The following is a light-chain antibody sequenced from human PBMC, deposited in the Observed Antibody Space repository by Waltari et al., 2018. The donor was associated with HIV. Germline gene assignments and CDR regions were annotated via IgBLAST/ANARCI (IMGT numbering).Light chain of an antibody. V-gene: IGLV1-40*01. CDR1: SSNIGAYSH. CDR2: ADY. J-gene: IGLJ1*01. CDR3: HSYDTSLGGFYV. Sequence: QSVLTQPPSVSGAPGQRVTIPCSGSSSNIGAYSHVNWYQQLPGAAPKLLIYADYNRPSGVPDRFSGSQSGTSASLAITGLQPEDEADYYCHSYDTSLGGFYVFGTGTKVTV.